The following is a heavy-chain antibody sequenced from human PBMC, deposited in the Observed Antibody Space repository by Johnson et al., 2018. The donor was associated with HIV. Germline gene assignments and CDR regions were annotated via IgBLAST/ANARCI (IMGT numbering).Heavy chain of an antibody. CDR3: AKARVGARGGAFDI. CDR1: GFTFSSCA. D-gene: IGHD1-26*01. Sequence: LVESGGGLVQPGGSLRLSCAASGFTFSSCAMSWVRQAPGKGLEWVSFIYSGGSTYYADSVKGRFTISRDNSKNTLYLQMNSLRAEDTAEYYCAKARVGARGGAFDIWGQGTMVTVSS. CDR2: IYSGGST. V-gene: IGHV3-23*03. J-gene: IGHJ3*02.